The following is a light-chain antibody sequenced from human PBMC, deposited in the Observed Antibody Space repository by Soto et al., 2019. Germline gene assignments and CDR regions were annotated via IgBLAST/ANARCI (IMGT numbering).Light chain of an antibody. Sequence: EIVMTQSPATLSVSPGERATLSCRASQSVSSNLAWYQQKPGQAPRLLMYGASTRATGIPDRFSGSGSGTEFTLTISSLQSEDFAVYYCQQHSNWPPWTFDQGTKVEIK. V-gene: IGKV3-15*01. CDR1: QSVSSN. CDR2: GAS. J-gene: IGKJ1*01. CDR3: QQHSNWPPWT.